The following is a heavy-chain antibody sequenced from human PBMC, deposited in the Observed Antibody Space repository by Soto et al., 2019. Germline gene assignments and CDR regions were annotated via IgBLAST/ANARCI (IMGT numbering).Heavy chain of an antibody. Sequence: PSETLSLTCTVSGGSISSSSYYWGWIRQPPGKGLEWIGSIYYSGSTYYNPSLKSRVTISVDTSKNQFSLKLSSVTAADTAVYYCARLNNMVRGVINYYYYYGMDVWGQGTTVTVSS. CDR2: IYYSGST. CDR3: ARLNNMVRGVINYYYYYGMDV. CDR1: GGSISSSSYY. J-gene: IGHJ6*02. V-gene: IGHV4-39*01. D-gene: IGHD3-10*01.